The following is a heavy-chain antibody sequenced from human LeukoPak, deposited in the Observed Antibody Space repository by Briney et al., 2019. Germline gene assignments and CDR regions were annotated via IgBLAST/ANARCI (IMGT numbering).Heavy chain of an antibody. V-gene: IGHV4-4*07. Sequence: PSETLSLTCTVSGGSISSYYWSWIRQPAGKGLEWIGRIYTSGSTNYNPSLKSRVTMSVDTSKNQFSLKLSSVTAADTAVYYCARVGNIVVGDYYYMDVWGKGTTVTVSS. D-gene: IGHD2-2*01. CDR2: IYTSGST. CDR3: ARVGNIVVGDYYYMDV. CDR1: GGSISSYY. J-gene: IGHJ6*03.